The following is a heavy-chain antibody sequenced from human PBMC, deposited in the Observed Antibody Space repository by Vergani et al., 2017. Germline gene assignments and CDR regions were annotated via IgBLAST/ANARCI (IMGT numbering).Heavy chain of an antibody. D-gene: IGHD6-6*01. CDR3: AGDGPLESSSSPAAAFVGY. CDR1: GGTFSSYA. CDR2: IIPFFGTA. Sequence: QVQLVQSGAEVKKPGSSVKVSCKASGGTFSSYAISWVRQAPGQGLEWMGRIIPFFGTANYAQKFQGRVTVTADESTCTAYMELSSLRSEDTAVYYCAGDGPLESSSSPAAAFVGYWGQGTLVTVSS. V-gene: IGHV1-69*18. J-gene: IGHJ4*02.